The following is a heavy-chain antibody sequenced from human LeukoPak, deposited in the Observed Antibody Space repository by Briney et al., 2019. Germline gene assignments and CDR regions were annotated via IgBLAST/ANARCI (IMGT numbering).Heavy chain of an antibody. CDR3: ARVNSGSRNFDY. CDR2: MNPNSGNT. D-gene: IGHD6-25*01. Sequence: GASVKVSCKASGYTFTSYDINWVRQATGQGLEWMGWMNPNSGNTGYAQKFQGRVTITRNTSISTAYMELSSLRSEDTAVYYCARVNSGSRNFDYWGQGTLVTVSS. J-gene: IGHJ4*02. V-gene: IGHV1-8*03. CDR1: GYTFTSYD.